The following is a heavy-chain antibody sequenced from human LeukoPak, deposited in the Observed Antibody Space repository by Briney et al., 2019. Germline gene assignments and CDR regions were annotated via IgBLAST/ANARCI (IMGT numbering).Heavy chain of an antibody. Sequence: GGSLRLSCAASGFTFDDYAMHWVRQAPGKGLEWVSGISWNSGSIGYADSVKGRFTISRDNARNSLYLQMNSLRAEDTALYYCAKTHVDFLGVDLFDYWGQGTLVTVSS. V-gene: IGHV3-9*01. CDR2: ISWNSGSI. J-gene: IGHJ4*02. CDR3: AKTHVDFLGVDLFDY. D-gene: IGHD3-3*01. CDR1: GFTFDDYA.